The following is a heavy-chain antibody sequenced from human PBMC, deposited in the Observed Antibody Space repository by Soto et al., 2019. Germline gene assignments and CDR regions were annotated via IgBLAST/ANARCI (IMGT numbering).Heavy chain of an antibody. J-gene: IGHJ5*02. CDR1: GFTFSSYA. Sequence: EVQLLESGGGLVQPGGSLRLSCAASGFTFSSYAMSWVRQAPGKGLEWVSAISGSGGSTYYADSVKGRFTISRDNSKNTLYLQMNSLRAEGTTVYYCAKDGGDSSSSRYVNGFDPWGQGTLVTVSS. V-gene: IGHV3-23*01. CDR2: ISGSGGST. D-gene: IGHD6-6*01. CDR3: AKDGGDSSSSRYVNGFDP.